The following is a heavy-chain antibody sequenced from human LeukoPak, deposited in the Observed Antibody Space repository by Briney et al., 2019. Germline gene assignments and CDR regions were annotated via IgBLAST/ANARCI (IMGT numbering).Heavy chain of an antibody. D-gene: IGHD2-2*01. V-gene: IGHV3-11*04. CDR1: LFTFTDYY. J-gene: IGHJ4*02. CDR3: SRVDCSSTSCYEFDY. Sequence: PGGSLSLSCAAWLFTFTDYYMSWLRQAPGEGLDWVSYTSSSGSPIYYAGSGKGRFASSKSKAKISLPLHMNSLGAEDTAVYYCSRVDCSSTSCYEFDYWGQGTLVIVS. CDR2: TSSSGSPI.